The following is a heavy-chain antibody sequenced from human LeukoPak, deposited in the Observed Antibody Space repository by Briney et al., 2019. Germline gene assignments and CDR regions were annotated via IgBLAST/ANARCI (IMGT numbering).Heavy chain of an antibody. D-gene: IGHD2-15*01. CDR3: ARGYSRAAFDI. CDR2: ISGSGGST. CDR1: GFTFSSYA. J-gene: IGHJ3*02. Sequence: PGGSLRLSCAASGFTFSSYAMSWVRQAPGKGLEWVSAISGSGGSTYYAGSVKGRFTISRDNAKNSLLLQMNSLRAEDTALYCARGYSRAAFDIWGQGTMVTVSS. V-gene: IGHV3-23*01.